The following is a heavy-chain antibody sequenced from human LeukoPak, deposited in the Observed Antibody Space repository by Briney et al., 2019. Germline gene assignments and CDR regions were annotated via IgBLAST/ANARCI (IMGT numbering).Heavy chain of an antibody. J-gene: IGHJ3*02. CDR2: ISAYNGNT. Sequence: ASVKVSCKASGYTFTSYGISWVRQAPGQGLEWMGWISAYNGNTNYAQKLQGRATMTTDTSTSTAYMELRSLRSEDTAVYYCAREGFYDFWSGNTGPVPAFDIWGQGTMVTVSS. V-gene: IGHV1-18*01. CDR1: GYTFTSYG. D-gene: IGHD3-3*01. CDR3: AREGFYDFWSGNTGPVPAFDI.